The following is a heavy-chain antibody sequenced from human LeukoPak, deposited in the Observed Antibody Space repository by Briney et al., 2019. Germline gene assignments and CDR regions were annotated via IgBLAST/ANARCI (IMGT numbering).Heavy chain of an antibody. V-gene: IGHV3-7*01. J-gene: IGHJ4*02. CDR1: GFTFRNYW. Sequence: LAGGSLRLSCAASGFTFRNYWMGWVRQAPGKGLEWVANTKPDGSAEYYADSVRGRLTTSRDNANNFLYLQMNSLRAEDTAVYYCARGGGLNTNFDYWGQGTLVTVSS. CDR2: TKPDGSAE. CDR3: ARGGGLNTNFDY. D-gene: IGHD2-15*01.